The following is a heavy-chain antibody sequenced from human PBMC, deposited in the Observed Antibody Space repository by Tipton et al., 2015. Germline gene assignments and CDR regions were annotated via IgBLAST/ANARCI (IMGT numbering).Heavy chain of an antibody. CDR3: ACQDYDSLTRDYQTVDY. V-gene: IGHV4-39*07. D-gene: IGHD3-9*01. CDR2: ISHSGNT. Sequence: TLSLTCTVSGGSITSSTYYWGWIRQPPGKGLEWIGSISHSGNTYYNPSLKSRVTMSRHTSKNQFSLKLTSVTAADTAVYYCACQDYDSLTRDYQTVDYGGQGTLVTVSS. CDR1: GGSITSSTYY. J-gene: IGHJ4*02.